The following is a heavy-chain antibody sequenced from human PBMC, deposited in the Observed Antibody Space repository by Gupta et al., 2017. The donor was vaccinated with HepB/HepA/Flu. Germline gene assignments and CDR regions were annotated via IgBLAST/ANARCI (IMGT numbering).Heavy chain of an antibody. CDR3: ARNFVTGADTWSGMDV. Sequence: QLQLQESGPGLVKPSETLSLTCTVSGGSISSGSYYWDWIRQPPGKGLEWIGSIFYTGSTYYNPSLKSRVTISLDTSKNQCSLKLSSVTAADTAVYYCARNFVTGADTWSGMDVWCQGTTVTVSS. D-gene: IGHD6-19*01. J-gene: IGHJ6*02. CDR2: IFYTGST. CDR1: GGSISSGSYY. V-gene: IGHV4-39*01.